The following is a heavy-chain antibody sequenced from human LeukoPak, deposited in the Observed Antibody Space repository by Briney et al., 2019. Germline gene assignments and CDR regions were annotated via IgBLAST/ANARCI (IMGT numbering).Heavy chain of an antibody. J-gene: IGHJ4*02. Sequence: SETLSLTCTVSGGSISSYYWSWIRQPPGKGLEWIGYIYYSGSTNYNPSLKSRVTISVDTSKNQFSLKLSSVTAADTAVYYCARVSDYSDSSGPIQAFDYWGQGTLVTVSS. CDR3: ARVSDYSDSSGPIQAFDY. D-gene: IGHD3-22*01. V-gene: IGHV4-59*01. CDR2: IYYSGST. CDR1: GGSISSYY.